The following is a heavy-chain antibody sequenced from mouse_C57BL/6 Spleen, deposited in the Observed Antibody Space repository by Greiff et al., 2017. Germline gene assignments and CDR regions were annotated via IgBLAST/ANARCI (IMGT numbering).Heavy chain of an antibody. CDR2: ISDGGSYT. D-gene: IGHD1-1*01. CDR3: ARHYGSSYWYFDV. CDR1: GFTFSSYA. Sequence: EVHLVESGGGLVKPGGSLKLSCAASGFTFSSYAMSWVRQTPEKRLEWVATISDGGSYTYYPDNVKGRFTISRDNAKNNLYLQMSHLKSEDTAMDYCARHYGSSYWYFDVWGTGTTVTVSS. J-gene: IGHJ1*03. V-gene: IGHV5-4*01.